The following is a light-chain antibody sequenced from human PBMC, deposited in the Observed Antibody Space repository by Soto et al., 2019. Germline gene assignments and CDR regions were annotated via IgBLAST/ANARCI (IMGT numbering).Light chain of an antibody. CDR2: AAS. V-gene: IGKV1-39*01. J-gene: IGKJ5*01. CDR1: QSISSY. CDR3: QQTYSTPPIT. Sequence: DIQMTQSPSSLSASLGDIVTITCRSSQSISSYLNWYQQKPGKAPKVLIYAASSLQSGVPSRFSGSGSGTAFTLTISSLQPEDFATYYCQQTYSTPPITFGQGTRLEIK.